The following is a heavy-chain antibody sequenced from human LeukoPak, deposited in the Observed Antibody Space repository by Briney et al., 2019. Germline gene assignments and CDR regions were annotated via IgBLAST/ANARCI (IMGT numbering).Heavy chain of an antibody. Sequence: GASVKVSCKASGYTFTGYYMHWVRQAPGQGLEWMGWINPNSGGTNNAQKFQGRVTMTRDTSISTAYMELSRLRSDDTAVYYCARVLFYNSGNKSNRVDYWGQGTLVTVSS. CDR3: ARVLFYNSGNKSNRVDY. D-gene: IGHD5-18*01. CDR2: INPNSGGT. J-gene: IGHJ4*02. V-gene: IGHV1-2*02. CDR1: GYTFTGYY.